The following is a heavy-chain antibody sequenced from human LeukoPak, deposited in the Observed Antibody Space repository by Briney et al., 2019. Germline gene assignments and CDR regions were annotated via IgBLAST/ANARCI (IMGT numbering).Heavy chain of an antibody. CDR3: ARHSSVDFWSGYYDYFDY. V-gene: IGHV4-39*01. Sequence: SETLSLTCAVSGGSISSSSYCWGWIRQPPGKGLEWIGSIYYSGSTYYNPSLKSRVTISVDTSKNQFSLKLSSVTAADTAVYYCARHSSVDFWSGYYDYFDYWGQGTLVTVSS. CDR1: GGSISSSSYC. D-gene: IGHD3-3*01. CDR2: IYYSGST. J-gene: IGHJ4*02.